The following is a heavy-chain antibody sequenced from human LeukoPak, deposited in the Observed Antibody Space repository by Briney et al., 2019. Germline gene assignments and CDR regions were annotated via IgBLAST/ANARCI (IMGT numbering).Heavy chain of an antibody. D-gene: IGHD6-13*01. J-gene: IGHJ4*02. CDR2: ISSSSSNI. V-gene: IGHV3-48*01. CDR3: ARSVAAAGTRPVDY. CDR1: GFTFSSYG. Sequence: GGTLRLSCAASGFTFSSYGMSWVRQAPGKGLEWVSYISSSSSNIYYADSVKGRFTISRDNAKNSLYLQMNSLRAEDTAVYYCARSVAAAGTRPVDYWGQGTLVTVSS.